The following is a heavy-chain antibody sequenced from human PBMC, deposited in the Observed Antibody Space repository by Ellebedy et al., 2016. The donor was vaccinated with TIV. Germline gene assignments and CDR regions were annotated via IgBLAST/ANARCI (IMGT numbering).Heavy chain of an antibody. J-gene: IGHJ6*02. CDR1: GGSFSNRSFY. CDR3: ARGLLFYDFWSHYYKGAGDYYYVMDV. CDR2: VSYSGTT. V-gene: IGHV4-39*07. Sequence: MPSETLSLTCSVSGGSFSNRSFYWGWIRQPPGKGLEWIGSVSYSGTTYYNPSLKSRVTISVDQSKIQFSLNLNSATAAAPAVYYCARGLLFYDFWSHYYKGAGDYYYVMDVWGQGTTVTVSS. D-gene: IGHD3-3*01.